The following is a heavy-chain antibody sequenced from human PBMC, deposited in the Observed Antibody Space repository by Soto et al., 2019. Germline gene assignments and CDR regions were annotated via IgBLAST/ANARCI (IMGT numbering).Heavy chain of an antibody. CDR1: GGTFSSYA. J-gene: IGHJ4*02. Sequence: QVQLVQSGAEVKKPGSSVKVSCKASGGTFSSYAISWVRQAPGQGLEWVAVIWYDGSNKYYADSVKGRFTISRDNSKNTLYLQMNSLRAEDTAVYYCARDYGGAAAVGGYWGQGTLVTVSS. CDR2: IWYDGSNK. V-gene: IGHV3-33*01. CDR3: ARDYGGAAAVGGY. D-gene: IGHD6-13*01.